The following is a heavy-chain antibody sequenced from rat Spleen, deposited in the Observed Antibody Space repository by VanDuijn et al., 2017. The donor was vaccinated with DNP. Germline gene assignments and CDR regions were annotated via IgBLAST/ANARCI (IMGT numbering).Heavy chain of an antibody. CDR3: ARDAAHTMGLDY. Sequence: VQLKESGPGLVQPSQTLSLTCTVSGFSLKDYNVHWVRQPPGKGLEWMGVIWTGGSIEYNSLLKSRLSISRDTSKSQVFLKMNSLQTEDTATYYCARDAAHTMGLDYWGQGVMVTVSS. V-gene: IGHV2S63*01. CDR1: GFSLKDYN. CDR2: IWTGGSI. D-gene: IGHD1-7*01. J-gene: IGHJ2*01.